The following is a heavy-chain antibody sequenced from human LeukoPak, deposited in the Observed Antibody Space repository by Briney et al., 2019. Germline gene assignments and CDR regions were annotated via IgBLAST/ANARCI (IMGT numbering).Heavy chain of an antibody. D-gene: IGHD3-22*01. Sequence: SETLSLTCAVYGESFSGYYWSWIRQPPGKGLEWIGEINHSGSTNYNPSLKSRVTISVDTSKNQFSLKMSSVTAADTAVYHCARSYFDSSGYLYYFDYWGQGTLVTVSS. CDR3: ARSYFDSSGYLYYFDY. CDR1: GESFSGYY. CDR2: INHSGST. J-gene: IGHJ4*02. V-gene: IGHV4-34*01.